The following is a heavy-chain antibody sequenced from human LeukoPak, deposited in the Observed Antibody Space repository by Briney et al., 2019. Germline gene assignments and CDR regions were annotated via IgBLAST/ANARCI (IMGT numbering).Heavy chain of an antibody. D-gene: IGHD4-11*01. V-gene: IGHV4-59*01. CDR2: IYYSGST. J-gene: IGHJ5*02. CDR3: ARAPIPCDRSLTDYRFDP. Sequence: PSETLSLTCSVSGGSISSYYWSWIRQPPGKGLEWIGYIYYSGSTNYNPSLKSRVTISLDTSKSQFSLKLTSVTAADTAVYYCARAPIPCDRSLTDYRFDPWGQGTLVTVAS. CDR1: GGSISSYY.